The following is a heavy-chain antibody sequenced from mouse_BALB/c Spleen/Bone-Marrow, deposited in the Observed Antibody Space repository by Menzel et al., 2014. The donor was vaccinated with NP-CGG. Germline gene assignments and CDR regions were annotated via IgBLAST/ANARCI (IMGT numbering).Heavy chain of an antibody. J-gene: IGHJ3*01. D-gene: IGHD2-14*01. CDR1: GFSLXSYG. Sequence: VQLVESGPGLVAPSQSLSITCTVSGFSLXSYGVHWVRQPPGKGLEWLVVIWSDGGTTYNSALKSRLSISKDNSKSQVFSKMDSLQTDDTAMYYCARNSAGRYGEFAYWGQGTLVTVSA. CDR3: ARNSAGRYGEFAY. CDR2: IWSDGGT. V-gene: IGHV2-6*02.